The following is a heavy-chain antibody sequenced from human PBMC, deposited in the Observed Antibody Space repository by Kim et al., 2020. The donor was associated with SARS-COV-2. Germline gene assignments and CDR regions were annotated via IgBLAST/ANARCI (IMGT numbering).Heavy chain of an antibody. CDR1: GFTFSSYS. J-gene: IGHJ5*02. CDR3: AGSSIRAIRWFDP. D-gene: IGHD3-10*01. V-gene: IGHV3-21*01. CDR2: ISSSSSYI. Sequence: GGSLRLSCAASGFTFSSYSMNWVRQAPGKGLEWVSSISSSSSYIYYADSVKGRFTISRDNAKNSLYLQMNSLRAEDTAVYYCAGSSIRAIRWFDPWGQGTLVTVSS.